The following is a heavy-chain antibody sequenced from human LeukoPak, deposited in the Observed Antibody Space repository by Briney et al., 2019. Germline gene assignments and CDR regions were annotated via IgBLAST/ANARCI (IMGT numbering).Heavy chain of an antibody. CDR3: TKDGRDGYNSAFFDY. D-gene: IGHD5-24*01. J-gene: IGHJ4*02. CDR1: GLTFYDYA. CDR2: ISWDGDST. Sequence: GGSLRLSCAASGLTFYDYAMHWVRQAPGKALEWVSLISWDGDSTYYADSVKGRFTISRDSSKNSLYLQMNSLRAEDTALYYCTKDGRDGYNSAFFDYWGQGTLVTVSS. V-gene: IGHV3-43D*04.